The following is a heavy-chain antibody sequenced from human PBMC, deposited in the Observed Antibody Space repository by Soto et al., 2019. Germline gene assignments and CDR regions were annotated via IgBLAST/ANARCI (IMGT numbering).Heavy chain of an antibody. V-gene: IGHV2-5*02. CDR3: AYRPESTFDI. CDR1: GFSFSTSGVG. CDR2: IYWDDGK. Sequence: QITLKESGPTLVKPTQTLTLTCTFSGFSFSTSGVGVGWIRQPPGKALEWLALIYWDDGKRYSPSLKSRLSITKDTSKDQLVLTMTNMDPVDAATDYCAYRPESTFDIWGHGTVVTGSS. J-gene: IGHJ3*02. D-gene: IGHD6-6*01.